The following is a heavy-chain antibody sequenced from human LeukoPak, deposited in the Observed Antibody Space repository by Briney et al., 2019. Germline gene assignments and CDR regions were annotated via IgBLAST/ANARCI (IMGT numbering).Heavy chain of an antibody. CDR3: ARVTWSIDY. J-gene: IGHJ4*02. Sequence: GASVKVSCKASGYTLTSYDINWVRQATGQGLEWMGWINLNSGDTGYAQNFQGRLTMARDTSINTAYMELSTLRSEDTAFYYCARVTWSIDYWGQGTLVTVSS. D-gene: IGHD3-3*01. V-gene: IGHV1-8*01. CDR1: GYTLTSYD. CDR2: INLNSGDT.